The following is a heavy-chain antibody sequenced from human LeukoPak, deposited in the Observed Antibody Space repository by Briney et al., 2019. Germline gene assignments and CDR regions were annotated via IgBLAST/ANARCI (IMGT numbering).Heavy chain of an antibody. CDR2: ISGSGVTM. J-gene: IGHJ4*02. V-gene: IGHV3-48*03. Sequence: GGSLRLSCAASGCTFSSYEMNWVWQAPGRGLEWVSYISGSGVTMYYADSVKGRFTISRDDAKNSLYLQMNSLRAEDTAVYYCAREDIRLDYFDYWGPGTLVTVSS. D-gene: IGHD6-19*01. CDR1: GCTFSSYE. CDR3: AREDIRLDYFDY.